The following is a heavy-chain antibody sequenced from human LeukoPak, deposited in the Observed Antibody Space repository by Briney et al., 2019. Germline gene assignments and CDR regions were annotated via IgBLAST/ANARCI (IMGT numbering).Heavy chain of an antibody. V-gene: IGHV1-2*02. CDR3: ARGEVVPATVWYDY. CDR2: INPNSGGT. J-gene: IGHJ4*02. D-gene: IGHD2-2*01. CDR1: GYTFTGYY. Sequence: ASVKVSCKASGYTFTGYYMHWVRQAPGQGLEWMGWINPNSGGTNYAQKFQGRVTMTRDMSISTAYMELSRLRSDDTAVYYCARGEVVPATVWYDYWGQGTLVTVSS.